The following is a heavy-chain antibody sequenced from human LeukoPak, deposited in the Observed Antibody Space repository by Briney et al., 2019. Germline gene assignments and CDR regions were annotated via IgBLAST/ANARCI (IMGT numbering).Heavy chain of an antibody. CDR3: ARDTRSYYYGSGSYYNPDY. V-gene: IGHV3-23*01. CDR1: GFTFSSYA. Sequence: PGGSLRLSCAASGFTFSSYAMSWARQAPGKGLEWVSGISSSGSGGNTYYADFVKGRFTISRDSSKNTLYLQMNSLRAEDTAVYYCARDTRSYYYGSGSYYNPDYWGQGTLVTVSS. CDR2: ISSSGSGGNT. D-gene: IGHD3-10*01. J-gene: IGHJ4*02.